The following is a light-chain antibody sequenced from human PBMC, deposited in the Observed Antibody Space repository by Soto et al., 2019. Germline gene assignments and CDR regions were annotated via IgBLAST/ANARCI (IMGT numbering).Light chain of an antibody. CDR2: QAS. Sequence: DIQMTQSPPTLSASVGDRVTITCRASQSISGWLAWYQQKPGKAPNLLIYQASTLESGVPSRFGGSGSGTEFTLTISILQPDDVATYHCQQHNTYSRTFGQGTNVEIK. J-gene: IGKJ1*01. CDR3: QQHNTYSRT. V-gene: IGKV1-5*03. CDR1: QSISGW.